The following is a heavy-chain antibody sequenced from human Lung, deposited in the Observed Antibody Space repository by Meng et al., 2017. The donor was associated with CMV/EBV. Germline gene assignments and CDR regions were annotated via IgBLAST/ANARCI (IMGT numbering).Heavy chain of an antibody. CDR1: GFTFSDHC. Sequence: GGSLSLXCAAAGFTFSDHCMGCVRQAPGKGLEWVGCTRNKANNSTTGYAASVKGRFTMSRDDSKNSLYLQMNSLKTEDTAVYYCARVSEVAYYDVWSCYACPPLQYYYGIDVWGQGTTVTVSS. CDR2: TRNKANNSTT. D-gene: IGHD3-3*01. CDR3: ARVSEVAYYDVWSCYACPPLQYYYGIDV. V-gene: IGHV3-72*01. J-gene: IGHJ6*02.